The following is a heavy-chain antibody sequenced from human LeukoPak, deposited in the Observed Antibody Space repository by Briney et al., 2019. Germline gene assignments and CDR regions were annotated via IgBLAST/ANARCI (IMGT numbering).Heavy chain of an antibody. J-gene: IGHJ4*02. CDR2: IYYSGST. Sequence: SETLSLTCTVSGGSISSYYWSWIRQPPGKGLEWIGHIYYSGSTNYNPSLKSRVTISVDTSKNQFSLKLSSVTAADTAVYYCARRRYDILTGYAYFDYWGQGTLVTVSS. V-gene: IGHV4-59*08. D-gene: IGHD3-9*01. CDR3: ARRRYDILTGYAYFDY. CDR1: GGSISSYY.